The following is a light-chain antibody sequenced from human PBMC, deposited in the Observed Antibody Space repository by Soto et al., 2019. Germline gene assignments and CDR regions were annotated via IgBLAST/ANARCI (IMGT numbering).Light chain of an antibody. CDR1: QSFSSSN. CDR2: TAS. V-gene: IGKV3-20*01. CDR3: QWYGGSPPVT. J-gene: IGKJ4*01. Sequence: EVVLTQSPGTLSLSPGERATLSCRASQSFSSSNLAWYQHKPGQPPKLIVYTASRRATGIPARFSGSGSGTDFTLTISRLEAEDFALYYCQWYGGSPPVTFGGGTKVDIK.